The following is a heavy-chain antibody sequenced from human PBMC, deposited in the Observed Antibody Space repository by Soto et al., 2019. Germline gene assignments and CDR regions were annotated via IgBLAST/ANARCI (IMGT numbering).Heavy chain of an antibody. V-gene: IGHV3-23*01. CDR1: GLTLKNYA. CDR2: INSEGGI. CDR3: ATPRARDYDFWTGFHF. Sequence: DVQLLESGGGLIQRGGSLRLSCVASGLTLKNYAMSWVRQAPGKGLEWVSGINSEGGIYYADSVKGRFSISKDTSRNTLFLEMNSLRVDDTAVYYCATPRARDYDFWTGFHFWGQGAVVTVS. D-gene: IGHD3-3*01. J-gene: IGHJ4*02.